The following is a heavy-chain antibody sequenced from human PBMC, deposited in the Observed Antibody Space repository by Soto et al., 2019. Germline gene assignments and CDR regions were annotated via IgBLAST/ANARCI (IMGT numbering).Heavy chain of an antibody. CDR3: ARGLNEYPYYFDY. V-gene: IGHV4-59*01. J-gene: IGHJ4*02. CDR2: ISYTGST. D-gene: IGHD6-6*01. Sequence: SETLSLTCTVSGDSISIYYWGWIRQPPGKGLECIGYISYTGSTNYSPSLKSRLTISVDTSKNQFSLNLRSVTAADTAVYYCARGLNEYPYYFDYWGQGTLVTVSS. CDR1: GDSISIYY.